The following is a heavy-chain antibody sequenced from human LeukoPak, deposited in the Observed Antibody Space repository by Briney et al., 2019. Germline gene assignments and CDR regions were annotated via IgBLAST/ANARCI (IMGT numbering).Heavy chain of an antibody. J-gene: IGHJ4*02. CDR2: IVVGSGNT. CDR1: GFTFTSSA. Sequence: SVKVSCKASGFTFTSSAMQWVRQARGQRLEWIGWIVVGSGNTNYAQEFQERVTIIRDMSTSTAYMELSSLRSEDTAVYYCAADRWVGATTFDYWGQGTLVTVSS. V-gene: IGHV1-58*02. D-gene: IGHD1-26*01. CDR3: AADRWVGATTFDY.